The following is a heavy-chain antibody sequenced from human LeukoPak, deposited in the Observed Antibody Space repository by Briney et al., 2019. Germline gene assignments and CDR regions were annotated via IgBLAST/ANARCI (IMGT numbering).Heavy chain of an antibody. V-gene: IGHV3-20*04. CDR2: VNWNGGST. J-gene: IGHJ4*02. CDR1: GFTFDDYG. D-gene: IGHD5-24*01. Sequence: GGSLRLSCAASGFTFDDYGMSWVRQAPGKGLEWVSGVNWNGGSTGYADSVKGRFTISRDNAKNSLYLQMNSLRAEDTALYYCARELGDGYILFYFDYWGQGTVVTVSS. CDR3: ARELGDGYILFYFDY.